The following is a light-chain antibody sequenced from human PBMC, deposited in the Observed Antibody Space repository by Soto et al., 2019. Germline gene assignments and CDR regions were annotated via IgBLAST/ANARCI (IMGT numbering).Light chain of an antibody. Sequence: DSVLTQSPATLSLSPGERATLSCRASQSISNSLAWYQQKPGQAPRLIINDASSRAPGVPARFSGSGSGTDFTLTISSLEPEDFAVYYCQQRSNRLPITFGQGTRLEIK. CDR1: QSISNS. J-gene: IGKJ5*01. CDR3: QQRSNRLPIT. V-gene: IGKV3-11*01. CDR2: DAS.